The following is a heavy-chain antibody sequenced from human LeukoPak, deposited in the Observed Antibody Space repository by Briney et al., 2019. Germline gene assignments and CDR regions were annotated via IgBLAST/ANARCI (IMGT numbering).Heavy chain of an antibody. J-gene: IGHJ3*02. CDR2: TSGGGGNT. V-gene: IGHV3-23*01. CDR3: GKNRYSGSLSPFDI. CDR1: KFAFSSYA. Sequence: GGSLRLSCAASKFAFSSYAMSWVRQAPGKGLEWVSATSGGGGNTYYADSVKGRFTISRDNSKNTLYLQMNSLRAEDTAVYYCGKNRYSGSLSPFDIWGQGTMVTVSS. D-gene: IGHD1-26*01.